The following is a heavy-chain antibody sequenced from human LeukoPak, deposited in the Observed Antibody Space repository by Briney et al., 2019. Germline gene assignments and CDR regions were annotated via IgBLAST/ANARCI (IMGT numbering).Heavy chain of an antibody. CDR2: MNHHSGNT. D-gene: IGHD7-27*01. CDR3: ARSNWAYWYFDL. CDR1: GYTFTSFN. Sequence: GASVKVSCTASGYTFTSFNINSVRQASGQRLEWMGWMNHHSGNTGFAQKFQGRVTLTRNTSNSTAYMELSSLRSEDSAIYYCARSNWAYWYFDLWGRGARVTVSS. J-gene: IGHJ2*01. V-gene: IGHV1-8*01.